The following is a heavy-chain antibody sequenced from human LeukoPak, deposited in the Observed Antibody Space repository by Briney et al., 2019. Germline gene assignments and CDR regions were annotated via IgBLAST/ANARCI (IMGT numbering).Heavy chain of an antibody. CDR3: AREGRHSYGSRDGYDF. Sequence: ASVKVSCKASGYTFTGYFMHWVRQAPGQGLEWMGWINPNNGATNYARKFQDWVTMTRDTSITTFYMELRRLTSNDTATYYCAREGRHSYGSRDGYDFWGQGTMVTVSS. J-gene: IGHJ3*01. V-gene: IGHV1-2*04. CDR1: GYTFTGYF. CDR2: INPNNGAT. D-gene: IGHD3-10*01.